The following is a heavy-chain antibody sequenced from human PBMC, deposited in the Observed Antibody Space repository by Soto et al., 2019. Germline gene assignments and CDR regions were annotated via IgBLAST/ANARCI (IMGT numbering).Heavy chain of an antibody. CDR3: AQALVFTGGDSFDT. V-gene: IGHV4-31*02. Sequence: QVQLREWGPGLVKPSQTLSLKCSVSGGSISTGGLYWSWIRQQPRKGSEWIGDIYYSSRTYNNPSLTSRLTISKAASKNNSSLNLSTVTAADTAVYYWAQALVFTGGDSFDTWGQGRLFTVSS. J-gene: IGHJ3*02. CDR1: GGSISTGGLY. D-gene: IGHD2-8*02. CDR2: IYYSSRT.